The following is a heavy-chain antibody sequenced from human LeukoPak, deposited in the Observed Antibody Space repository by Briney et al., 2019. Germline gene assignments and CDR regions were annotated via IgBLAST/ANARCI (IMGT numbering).Heavy chain of an antibody. Sequence: GSSVKVSCKASGGTFSSYAISWVRQAPGQGLEWMGRIIPILGIANYAQKFQGRVTITADKSTSTAYMELSSLRSEDTAVYYCATLRENCGGDCSIGDFDYWGQGTLVTVSA. V-gene: IGHV1-69*04. CDR3: ATLRENCGGDCSIGDFDY. J-gene: IGHJ4*02. D-gene: IGHD2-21*02. CDR2: IIPILGIA. CDR1: GGTFSSYA.